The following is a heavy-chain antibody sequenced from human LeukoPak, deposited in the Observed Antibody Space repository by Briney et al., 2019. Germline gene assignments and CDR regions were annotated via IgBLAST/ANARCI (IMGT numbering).Heavy chain of an antibody. V-gene: IGHV4-34*01. Sequence: PSETLSLTCAVYGGSFSGYYWSWIRQPPGKGLEWIGEINHSGSTNYNPSLKSRVTISVDTSKNQFSLKLSSVTAADTAVYYCARGRWNGAKTGFSANSKPFDYWGQGTLVTVSS. CDR3: ARGRWNGAKTGFSANSKPFDY. D-gene: IGHD1-1*01. CDR1: GGSFSGYY. CDR2: INHSGST. J-gene: IGHJ4*02.